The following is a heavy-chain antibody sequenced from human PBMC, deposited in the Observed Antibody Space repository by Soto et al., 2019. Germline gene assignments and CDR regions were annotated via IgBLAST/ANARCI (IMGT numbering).Heavy chain of an antibody. Sequence: GSVNVSGKSSGFTFTGYYMHWVRQAPGQWLEWMGWINPNSSGTNYAQKFQGRVTMTRDTYISTAYMELSRMRSDDTAVYYCARGYDFWSGYWGKYGMDVWGQGTTVTVSS. CDR3: ARGYDFWSGYWGKYGMDV. J-gene: IGHJ6*02. CDR1: GFTFTGYY. CDR2: INPNSSGT. D-gene: IGHD3-3*01. V-gene: IGHV1-2*02.